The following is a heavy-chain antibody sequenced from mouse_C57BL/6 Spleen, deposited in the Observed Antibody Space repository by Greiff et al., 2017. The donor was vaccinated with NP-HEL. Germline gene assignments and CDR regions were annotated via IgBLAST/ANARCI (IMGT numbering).Heavy chain of an antibody. CDR1: GYTFTSYW. V-gene: IGHV1-55*01. Sequence: VQLLQPGAELVKPGASVKMSCKASGYTFTSYWITWVKQRPGQGLEWIGAIYPGSGSTNYNEKFKSKATLTVDTASSTDYKQLSGLSSEDSAVYFCARRGMSYGVYYAMDYWGQGTSVTVSS. D-gene: IGHD1-1*02. CDR2: IYPGSGST. J-gene: IGHJ4*01. CDR3: ARRGMSYGVYYAMDY.